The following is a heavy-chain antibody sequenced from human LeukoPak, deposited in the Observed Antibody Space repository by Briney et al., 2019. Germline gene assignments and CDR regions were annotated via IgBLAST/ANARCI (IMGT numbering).Heavy chain of an antibody. J-gene: IGHJ4*02. D-gene: IGHD3-22*01. V-gene: IGHV1-69*04. Sequence: ASVKVSCKASGGSFSSYAISWVRQAPGQGLDWMGRIIPILGIANYAQKFQGRVTITADKSTSTAYMELSSLRSEDTAVYYCAGGDYYDSSGYPRDFDYWGQGTLVTVSS. CDR1: GGSFSSYA. CDR2: IIPILGIA. CDR3: AGGDYYDSSGYPRDFDY.